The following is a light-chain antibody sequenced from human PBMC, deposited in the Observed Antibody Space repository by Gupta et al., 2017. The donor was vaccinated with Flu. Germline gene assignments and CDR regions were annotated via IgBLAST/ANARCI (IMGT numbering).Light chain of an antibody. CDR2: SNN. CDR3: AAWDDSLNGYV. J-gene: IGLJ1*01. CDR1: SSNIGSQT. V-gene: IGLV1-44*01. Sequence: VTISCSGGSSNIGSQTVNWYQQLPGTAPKLLIYSNNQRPSGVPDRFSGSKSGTSASLAISGLQSEDEADYYCAAWDDSLNGYVFGTGTKVTVL.